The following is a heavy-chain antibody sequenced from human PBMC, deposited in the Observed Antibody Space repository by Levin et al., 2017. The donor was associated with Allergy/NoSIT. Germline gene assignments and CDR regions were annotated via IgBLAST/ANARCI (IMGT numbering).Heavy chain of an antibody. Sequence: GESLKISCKASGYTFPGYYIHWVRQAPGQGLEWMGWINPNSGRTNYAQKFHGRVAMTRDTSITTAYMELSRLRSDDTAMYYCARDLGRGVVGTFDYWGQGTLVTVSS. D-gene: IGHD2-21*02. J-gene: IGHJ4*02. CDR2: INPNSGRT. CDR3: ARDLGRGVVGTFDY. V-gene: IGHV1-2*02. CDR1: GYTFPGYY.